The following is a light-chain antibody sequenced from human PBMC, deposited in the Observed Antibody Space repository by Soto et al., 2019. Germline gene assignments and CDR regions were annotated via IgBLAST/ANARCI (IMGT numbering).Light chain of an antibody. J-gene: IGKJ2*01. CDR2: GAT. Sequence: DIVLTQSPGTLSLSPGERATLSCWASQSISASYFAWYQQKPGQTPRLLIDGATSMATGIPDRFSGSGSGSDYTLTIRGLEPEDSAVYYCQHGYTFGQGTKLEIK. CDR3: QHGYT. V-gene: IGKV3-20*01. CDR1: QSISASY.